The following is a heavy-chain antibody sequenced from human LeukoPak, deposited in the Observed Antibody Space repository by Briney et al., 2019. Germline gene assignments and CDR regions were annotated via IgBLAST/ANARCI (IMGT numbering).Heavy chain of an antibody. V-gene: IGHV1-69*10. D-gene: IGHD3-22*01. CDR1: GGTFSSYA. J-gene: IGHJ6*02. CDR2: IIPILGIA. CDR3: ARDPPYYYDSSGYLLESYYYYYGMDV. Sequence: ASVTVSCTASGGTFSSYAISWVRQAPGQGLEWMGGIIPILGIANYAQKFQGRVTITADKSTSTAYMELSSLRSEDTAVYYCARDPPYYYDSSGYLLESYYYYYGMDVWGQGTTVTVSS.